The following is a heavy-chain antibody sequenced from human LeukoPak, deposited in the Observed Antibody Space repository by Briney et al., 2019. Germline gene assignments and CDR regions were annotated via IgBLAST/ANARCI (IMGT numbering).Heavy chain of an antibody. CDR2: ISCDRRNK. CDR1: GFTFSSYG. D-gene: IGHD6-13*01. J-gene: IGHJ4*02. CDR3: AIVRGIYLAATGFDY. Sequence: SGGSLRLSCAASGFTFSSYGMHWVRQAPGKGLEWVAVISCDRRNKYYADSVKGRFTISRDNSKNTLYLKMNSLRDEDTAVYYCAIVRGIYLAATGFDYRGQGTLVTVSS. V-gene: IGHV3-30*03.